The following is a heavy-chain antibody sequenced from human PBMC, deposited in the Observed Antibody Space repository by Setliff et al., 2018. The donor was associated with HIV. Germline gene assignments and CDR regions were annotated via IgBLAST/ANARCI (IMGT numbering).Heavy chain of an antibody. Sequence: GESLKISCAASGFTFNSYSMNWVRQAPGKGLEWVSSISSSSSYIYYADSVKGRFTISRDNAKNSLYLQMNSLRAEDTGIYYCASSDGSGSYPFDYWGQGTLVTVTS. CDR2: ISSSSSYI. J-gene: IGHJ4*02. CDR3: ASSDGSGSYPFDY. D-gene: IGHD1-26*01. V-gene: IGHV3-21*01. CDR1: GFTFNSYS.